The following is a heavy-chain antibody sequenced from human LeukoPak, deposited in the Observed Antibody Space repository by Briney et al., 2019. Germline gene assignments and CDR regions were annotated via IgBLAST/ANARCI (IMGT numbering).Heavy chain of an antibody. V-gene: IGHV4-30-2*01. J-gene: IGHJ4*02. D-gene: IGHD4-11*01. CDR3: ARGGDSNSFDY. Sequence: SETLSLTCAVSSGSISSSGYSWSWIRQPPGKGLEWIGYIYHSGSTYYNPSLKSRVTISVDRSKSQFSLKLSSVTAADTAVYYCARGGDSNSFDYWGQGTLVTVSS. CDR2: IYHSGST. CDR1: SGSISSSGYS.